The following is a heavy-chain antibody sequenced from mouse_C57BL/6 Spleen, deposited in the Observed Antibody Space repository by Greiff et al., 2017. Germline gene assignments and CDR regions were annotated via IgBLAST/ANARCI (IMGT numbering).Heavy chain of an antibody. D-gene: IGHD2-1*01. V-gene: IGHV1-63*01. Sequence: LQLQESGAELVRPGTSVKMSCKASGYTFTNYWIGWAKQRPGHGLEWIGDIYPGGGYTNYNEKFKGKATLTADKSSSTAYMQFSSLTSEDSAIYYCARSDGNYPYFDYWGQGTTLTVSS. CDR1: GYTFTNYW. CDR3: ARSDGNYPYFDY. CDR2: IYPGGGYT. J-gene: IGHJ2*01.